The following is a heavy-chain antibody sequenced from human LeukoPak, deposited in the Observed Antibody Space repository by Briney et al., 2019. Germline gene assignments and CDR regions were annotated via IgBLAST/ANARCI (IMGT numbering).Heavy chain of an antibody. CDR1: GFTFSSYG. J-gene: IGHJ4*02. V-gene: IGHV3-48*01. Sequence: GGSLRLSCAASGFTFSSYGLNWVRQAPGRGLEWVSCIRASVSTIYYADSVKGRFTISRDNAKNSLYLQMNSPRAEDTAVYYCATNYYYDSSGYYLPFDYWGQGTLVTVSS. CDR3: ATNYYYDSSGYYLPFDY. CDR2: IRASVSTI. D-gene: IGHD3-22*01.